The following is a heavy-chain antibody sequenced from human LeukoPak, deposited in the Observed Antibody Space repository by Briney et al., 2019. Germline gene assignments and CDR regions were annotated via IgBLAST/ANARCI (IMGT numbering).Heavy chain of an antibody. CDR2: ISSGGNTI. V-gene: IGHV3-48*03. D-gene: IGHD5-18*01. J-gene: IGHJ4*02. Sequence: GGSLRLSCAASGFTFSNYNMNWVRQAPGKGLEWISYISSGGNTIYYADSVKGRFTISRDNAKNSLYLQMNSLRAEDTAVYYCARENKVEYSNAGDCWGQGALVTVSS. CDR1: GFTFSNYN. CDR3: ARENKVEYSNAGDC.